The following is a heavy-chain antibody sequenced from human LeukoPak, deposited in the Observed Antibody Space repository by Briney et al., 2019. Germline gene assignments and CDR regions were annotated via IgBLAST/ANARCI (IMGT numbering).Heavy chain of an antibody. D-gene: IGHD3-22*01. J-gene: IGHJ4*02. CDR2: IYYSGST. V-gene: IGHV4-39*01. CDR3: ARRGPNYYDSNGPDY. CDR1: GGSISSSSYY. Sequence: SETLSLTCTVSGGSISSSSYYWGWIRQPPGKGLEWIGSIYYSGSTYYNPSLKSRVTISVDTSKNQFSLKLSSVTAADTAVYYCARRGPNYYDSNGPDYWGQGTLVTVSS.